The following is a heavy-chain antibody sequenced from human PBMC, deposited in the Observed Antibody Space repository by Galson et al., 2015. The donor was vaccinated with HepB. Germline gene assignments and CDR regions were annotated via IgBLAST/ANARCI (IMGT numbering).Heavy chain of an antibody. CDR2: ISWDGGST. D-gene: IGHD1-1*01. J-gene: IGHJ6*02. Sequence: SLRLSCAASGFTFDDYTMHWVRQAPGKGLEWVSLISWDGGSTYYADSVKGRFTISRDNSKNSLYLQMNSLRTEDTALYYCAKDMAGLETEYYYYGMDVWGQGTTVTVSS. V-gene: IGHV3-43*01. CDR3: AKDMAGLETEYYYYGMDV. CDR1: GFTFDDYT.